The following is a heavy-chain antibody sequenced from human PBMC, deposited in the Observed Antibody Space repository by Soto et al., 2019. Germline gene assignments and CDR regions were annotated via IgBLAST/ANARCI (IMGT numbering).Heavy chain of an antibody. J-gene: IGHJ4*02. D-gene: IGHD3-3*01. V-gene: IGHV1-8*01. CDR2: MNPESRNT. CDR3: AKGRYDFWSPYYFDS. CDR1: GYTFTSYD. Sequence: ASVKVSCKASGYTFTSYDINWVRQATGQGLEWMGWMNPESRNTGYAQKFQGRVTMTRDTSISTAYMELTSLRSEDTALYYCAKGRYDFWSPYYFDSWGQGTLVTVSS.